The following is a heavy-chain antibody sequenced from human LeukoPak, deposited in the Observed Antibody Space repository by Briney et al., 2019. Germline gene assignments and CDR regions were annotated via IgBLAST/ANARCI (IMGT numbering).Heavy chain of an antibody. CDR2: ISSSGSTI. CDR3: ARDPGNGGYAD. V-gene: IGHV3-48*03. D-gene: IGHD5-12*01. J-gene: IGHJ4*02. CDR1: GFTFSSYE. Sequence: GGSLRLSCAASGFTFSSYEMNWVRQAPEKGLEWVSYISSSGSTIYYADSVKGRFTISRDNAKNSLYLQMNSLRAEDTAVYYCARDPGNGGYADWGQGTLVTVSS.